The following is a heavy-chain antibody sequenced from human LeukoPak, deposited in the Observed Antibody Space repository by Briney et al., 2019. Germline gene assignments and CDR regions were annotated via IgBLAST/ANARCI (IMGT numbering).Heavy chain of an antibody. CDR3: SKAGDTNYYRHGDY. CDR1: GFIFSSYS. D-gene: IGHD4-11*01. CDR2: ISSSSSYI. Sequence: GGSLRLSCAASGFIFSSYSMNWVRQAPGKGLEWVSSISSSSSYIYYADSVKGRFTISRDNAKNSLYLQMNNLRGEDTALYCCSKAGDTNYYRHGDYWGQGTLVTVSS. V-gene: IGHV3-21*04. J-gene: IGHJ4*02.